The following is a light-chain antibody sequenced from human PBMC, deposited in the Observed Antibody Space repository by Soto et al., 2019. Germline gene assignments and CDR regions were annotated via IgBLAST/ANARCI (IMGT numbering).Light chain of an antibody. J-gene: IGLJ2*01. CDR2: DNT. Sequence: QAVVTQPPSVSASPGQKVTMSCSGSDSNIRKNYVSWYRQLPGTAPELLIYDNTKRPSGIPDRFSGSKSGPSATLGITGLQTGDEADYYCGTWDSSLSGMVFGGGTKVTVL. V-gene: IGLV1-51*01. CDR3: GTWDSSLSGMV. CDR1: DSNIRKNY.